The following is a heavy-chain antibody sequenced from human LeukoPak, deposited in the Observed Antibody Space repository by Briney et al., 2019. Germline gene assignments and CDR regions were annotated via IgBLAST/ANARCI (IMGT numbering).Heavy chain of an antibody. D-gene: IGHD6-13*01. CDR2: INPNSGGT. J-gene: IGHJ4*02. Sequence: GASVKVSCKASGYTFTGYYMHWVRQAPGQGLEWMGWINPNSGGTNYAQKFQGRVTMTRDTSISTAYMELSRLRSDDTAVYYCARDLGDAAAAPFDYWGQGTLVTVSS. V-gene: IGHV1-2*02. CDR1: GYTFTGYY. CDR3: ARDLGDAAAAPFDY.